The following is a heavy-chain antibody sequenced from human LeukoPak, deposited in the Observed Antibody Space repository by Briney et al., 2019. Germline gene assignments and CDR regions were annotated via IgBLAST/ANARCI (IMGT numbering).Heavy chain of an antibody. CDR2: MYNIGNT. CDR3: ARGVHCTTASCQGSYMDV. CDR1: GGSMNNGNYY. Sequence: SQTLSLTCTVSGGSMNNGNYYWPWIRQPAGKALEWIGRMYNIGNTDYNSSLKSRVTMPVDTSKDQFSLKLSSVTAADSAVYYCARGVHCTTASCQGSYMDVWGKGTTVIVSS. D-gene: IGHD2/OR15-2a*01. J-gene: IGHJ6*03. V-gene: IGHV4-61*02.